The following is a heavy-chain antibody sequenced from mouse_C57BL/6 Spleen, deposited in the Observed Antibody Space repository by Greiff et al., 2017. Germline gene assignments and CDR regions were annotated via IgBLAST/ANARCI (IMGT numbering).Heavy chain of an antibody. CDR3: ERGKVVGGYYEYFDY. V-gene: IGHV1-9*01. Sequence: VQLQQSGAELMKPGASVKLSCKATGYTFTGYWIEWVKQRPGHGLEWIGEILPGSGSTNYNEKFKGKATFTAATSSNTAYMQLSSLTTEDSAIYYCERGKVVGGYYEYFDYWGQGTTLTVSS. CDR2: ILPGSGST. CDR1: GYTFTGYW. J-gene: IGHJ2*01. D-gene: IGHD2-3*01.